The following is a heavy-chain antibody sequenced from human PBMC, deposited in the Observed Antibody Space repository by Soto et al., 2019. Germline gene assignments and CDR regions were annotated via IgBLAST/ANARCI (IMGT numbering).Heavy chain of an antibody. CDR1: GGSISSSSYY. CDR3: ARRHQTSSGWYDWFDP. D-gene: IGHD6-19*01. V-gene: IGHV4-39*01. CDR2: IYYSGST. Sequence: SGTLSLTCTVSGGSISSSSYYWAWIRQPPGKGLEWIGSIYYSGSTYYNPSLKSRVTISVDTSKNQFSLKLSSVTAADTAVYYCARRHQTSSGWYDWFDPWGQGTLVTVSS. J-gene: IGHJ5*02.